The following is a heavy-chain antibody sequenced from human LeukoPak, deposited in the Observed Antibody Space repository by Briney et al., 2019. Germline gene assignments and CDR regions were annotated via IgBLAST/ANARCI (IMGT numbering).Heavy chain of an antibody. J-gene: IGHJ4*02. CDR1: DFTFSSYW. Sequence: PGGSLRLSCVASDFTFSSYWMSWVRQAPGKGLEWVANINQDGSDKRYMDSVRGRFTISRDNAKNSLSLHMDSLRAEDTAVYYCARVGYNWDDDGVDYWGQGTLVTVSS. CDR2: INQDGSDK. V-gene: IGHV3-7*01. D-gene: IGHD1-1*01. CDR3: ARVGYNWDDDGVDY.